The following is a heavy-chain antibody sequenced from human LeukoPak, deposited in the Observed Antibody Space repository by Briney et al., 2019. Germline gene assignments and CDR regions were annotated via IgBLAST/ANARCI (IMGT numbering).Heavy chain of an antibody. CDR1: GGSLSSKSYY. CDR2: IYSSGST. J-gene: IGHJ4*02. D-gene: IGHD2-15*01. Sequence: SETLSLTCTVSGGSLSSKSYYWSWVRQPAGKGLEWIGRIYSSGSTDYNPSLKSRVTISRDTSKNEFSLNLTSVTAADTAVYYCARDAPPAYCSGGTCYFDYWGQGTLVTVSS. V-gene: IGHV4-61*02. CDR3: ARDAPPAYCSGGTCYFDY.